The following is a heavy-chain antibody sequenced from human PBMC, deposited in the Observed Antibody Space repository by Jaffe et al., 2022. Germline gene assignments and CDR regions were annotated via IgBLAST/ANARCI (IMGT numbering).Heavy chain of an antibody. CDR2: IYPGDSDT. D-gene: IGHD2-21*01. CDR3: ARRVGDWEYYFDY. V-gene: IGHV5-51*03. Sequence: EVQLVQSGAEGKKPGESLKISCKASGYSFTSYWIGWVRQMPGKGLEWMGVIYPGDSDTRYNPSFQGQVTISADRSISTAYLQWTSLKASDTAMYYCARRVGDWEYYFDYWGQGTLVTVSS. J-gene: IGHJ4*02. CDR1: GYSFTSYW.